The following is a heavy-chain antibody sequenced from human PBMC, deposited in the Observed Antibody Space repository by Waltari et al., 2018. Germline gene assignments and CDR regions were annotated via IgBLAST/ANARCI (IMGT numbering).Heavy chain of an antibody. CDR1: GYFLNTAFY. J-gene: IGHJ4*02. D-gene: IGHD2-2*03. V-gene: IGHV4-38-2*01. CDR2: IYHEGTT. CDR3: VRQVLGYCTSAACRRLES. Sequence: QVQLLESGRGLPQPSETLSRSCGVLGYFLNTAFYLRWPRQSPGKGLEWIATIYHEGTTFYNPSLKSRVTISMDTSKNQFSLSLKSVTATDTAVYYCVRQVLGYCTSAACRRLESWGQGTPVTVSP.